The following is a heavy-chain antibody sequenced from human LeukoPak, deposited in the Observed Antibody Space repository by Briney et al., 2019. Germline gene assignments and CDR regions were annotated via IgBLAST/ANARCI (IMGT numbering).Heavy chain of an antibody. V-gene: IGHV4-59*01. Sequence: SETLSLTCTVSGDSISSYYWSWIRQPPGKGLEWIGYIYYSGSTNYNPSLKSRVTISVDTSKNQFSLKLSSVTAADTAVYYCARFGELLGPYYYYYMDVWGKGTTVTISS. CDR2: IYYSGST. CDR1: GDSISSYY. CDR3: ARFGELLGPYYYYYMDV. D-gene: IGHD3-10*01. J-gene: IGHJ6*03.